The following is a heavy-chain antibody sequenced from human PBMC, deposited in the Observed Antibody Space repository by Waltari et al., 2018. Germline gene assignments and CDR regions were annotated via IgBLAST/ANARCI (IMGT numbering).Heavy chain of an antibody. D-gene: IGHD6-13*01. V-gene: IGHV3-21*06. Sequence: EVHLVESGGGLVKPGGSLRVSCAASGFDFSSFSINWIRQTPGKGLEGVSSISKGGRVTEYADSVKGRFTFSRDNANNSVYLQMNSLRVEDTAVYYCNVELAEAGNWGQGTLVTVSP. CDR3: NVELAEAGN. CDR1: GFDFSSFS. CDR2: ISKGGRVT. J-gene: IGHJ4*02.